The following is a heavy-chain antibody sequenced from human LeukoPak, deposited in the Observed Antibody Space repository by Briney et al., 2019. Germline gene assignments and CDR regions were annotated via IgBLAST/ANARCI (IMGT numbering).Heavy chain of an antibody. J-gene: IGHJ6*02. CDR3: ARDRGYSYGPYYYYIMDV. V-gene: IGHV1-69*04. CDR2: IIPILGLA. Sequence: ASVNVSCKASGGTVNNYTISWVRQATGQGLDWMGRIIPILGLASYAQKFQGRVTITADKSTSTAYMELSSLRSEDTAVYYCARDRGYSYGPYYYYIMDVWGQGTSVTVSS. D-gene: IGHD5-18*01. CDR1: GGTVNNYT.